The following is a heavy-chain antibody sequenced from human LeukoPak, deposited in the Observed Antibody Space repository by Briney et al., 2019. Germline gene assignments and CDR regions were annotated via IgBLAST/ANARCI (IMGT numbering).Heavy chain of an antibody. Sequence: PGGSLRLSCAASGFTFSSYSMNWVRQAPGKGLEWVSYISSSSSTIYYADSVKGRFTISRDNAQNSLYLQMNSLRAEDTAVYYCARDGNVRGATPNWFDPWGQGTLVTVSS. CDR1: GFTFSSYS. J-gene: IGHJ5*02. D-gene: IGHD3-10*01. V-gene: IGHV3-48*01. CDR3: ARDGNVRGATPNWFDP. CDR2: ISSSSSTI.